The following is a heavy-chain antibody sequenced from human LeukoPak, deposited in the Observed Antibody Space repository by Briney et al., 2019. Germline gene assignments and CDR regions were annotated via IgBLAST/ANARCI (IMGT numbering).Heavy chain of an antibody. V-gene: IGHV3-53*01. D-gene: IGHD1-26*01. CDR3: AKNRGAGSHYYYHMDV. J-gene: IGHJ6*03. Sequence: GGSLRLSCAASGFTVSSNYMSWVRQAPGKGLECVSVIYSGGSTYYADSVKGRFTISRDNSKNTLYLQLNSLRVEDTAVNYCAKNRGAGSHYYYHMDVWGKGTTVTVSS. CDR1: GFTVSSNY. CDR2: IYSGGST.